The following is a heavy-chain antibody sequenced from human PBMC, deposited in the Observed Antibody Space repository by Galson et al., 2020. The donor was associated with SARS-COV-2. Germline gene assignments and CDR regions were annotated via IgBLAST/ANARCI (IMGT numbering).Heavy chain of an antibody. V-gene: IGHV3-30-3*01. CDR1: GFTFSSNA. CDR3: ARVLGDYGDY. D-gene: IGHD4-17*01. Sequence: GESLKISCAASGFTFSSNAMHWVRQAPGKGLEWVAVISYDGSNKYYADSVKGRFTISRDNSKNTLYLQMNSLRAEDTAVYYCARVLGDYGDYWGQGTLVTVSS. J-gene: IGHJ4*02. CDR2: ISYDGSNK.